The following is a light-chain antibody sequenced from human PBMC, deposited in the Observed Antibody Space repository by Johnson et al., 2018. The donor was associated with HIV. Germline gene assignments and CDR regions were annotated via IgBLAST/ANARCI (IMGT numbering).Light chain of an antibody. CDR3: GTWDSSLSVLYV. V-gene: IGLV1-51*02. CDR2: EIN. J-gene: IGLJ1*01. CDR1: SSNIGNNY. Sequence: QSVLTQPPSVSAAPGQKVTISCSGSSSNIGNNYISWFQHIQGSAPKLLIYEINKRPSGIPDRFSGSKSGTSATLGITGLQTGDEADYYCGTWDSSLSVLYVFGTGTKVTVL.